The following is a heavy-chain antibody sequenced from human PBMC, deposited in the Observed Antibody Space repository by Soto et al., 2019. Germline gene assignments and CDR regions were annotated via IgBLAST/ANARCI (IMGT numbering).Heavy chain of an antibody. V-gene: IGHV4-31*03. Sequence: QVQLQESGPGLVKPSQTLSLTCTVSGGSISSGGYYWSWIRQHPGKGLEWIGYIYYSGSTYYNPSLKSRVTISVDTSKNQFSLKLSSVTAADTAVYYCARLIGVRGISSYWYFDLWGRGTLVTVSS. CDR1: GGSISSGGYY. D-gene: IGHD3-10*01. CDR2: IYYSGST. J-gene: IGHJ2*01. CDR3: ARLIGVRGISSYWYFDL.